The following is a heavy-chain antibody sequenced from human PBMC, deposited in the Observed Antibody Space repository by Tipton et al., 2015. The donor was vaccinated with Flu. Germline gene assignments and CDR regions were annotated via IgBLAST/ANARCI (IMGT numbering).Heavy chain of an antibody. Sequence: LRLSCAVYGGPFSGYYWSWIRQPPGKGLEWIGEINHSGITNYNPSLESRVTISVDKSKKHFTLRPSSVSAADTAVYYCATKFASWGVWEPRDYWGQGMLVTVSS. CDR1: GGPFSGYY. V-gene: IGHV4-34*01. CDR2: INHSGIT. J-gene: IGHJ4*02. CDR3: ATKFASWGVWEPRDY. D-gene: IGHD7-27*01.